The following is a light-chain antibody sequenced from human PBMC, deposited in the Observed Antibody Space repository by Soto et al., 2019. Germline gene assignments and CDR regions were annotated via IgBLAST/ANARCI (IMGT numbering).Light chain of an antibody. J-gene: IGKJ5*01. CDR1: QRISSNY. CDR2: DAS. Sequence: VLTQSPCTLSLSPGERATLSCRASQRISSNYLAWYQQKPGQAPRLLIYDASNRATGIPARFSGSGSGTDFTLTISSLEPEDFAVYYCQQRSNWPPITFGQGTRLEI. V-gene: IGKV3-11*01. CDR3: QQRSNWPPIT.